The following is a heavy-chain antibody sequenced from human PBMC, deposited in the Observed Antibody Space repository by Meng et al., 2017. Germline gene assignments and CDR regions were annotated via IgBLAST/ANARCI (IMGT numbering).Heavy chain of an antibody. J-gene: IGHJ4*02. CDR1: GYTCPEYR. V-gene: IGHV1-2*06. CDR3: ARDEDISAAGKLFGDY. CDR2: INPKSGDT. D-gene: IGHD6-13*01. Sequence: QVHMVESGPEVKKPGAGVKVYGKASGYTCPEYRRHWVGRAPGQGLEWMERINPKSGDTHYAQRFQGRVTMTGDTSISTAYMELSGLRSDDTAMYYCARDEDISAAGKLFGDYWGQGTLVTVSS.